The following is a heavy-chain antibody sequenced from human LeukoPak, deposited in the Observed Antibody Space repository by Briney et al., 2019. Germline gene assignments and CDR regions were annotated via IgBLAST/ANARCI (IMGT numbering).Heavy chain of an antibody. CDR3: AKDSGNRDNWFDP. CDR1: GXAFSSYA. Sequence: GGSLRLSCAASGXAFSSYAVTWVRQAPGKGLEWVSDISGSGASTYYADSVKGRFTISRDNSKNTLYLQMNSLRAEDTAVYYCAKDSGNRDNWFDPWGQGTLVTVSS. CDR2: ISGSGAST. J-gene: IGHJ5*02. D-gene: IGHD1-14*01. V-gene: IGHV3-23*01.